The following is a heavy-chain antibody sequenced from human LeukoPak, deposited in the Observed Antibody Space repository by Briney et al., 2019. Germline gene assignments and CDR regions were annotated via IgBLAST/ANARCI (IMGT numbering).Heavy chain of an antibody. CDR1: GYTFTGYY. J-gene: IGHJ4*02. V-gene: IGHV1-2*06. D-gene: IGHD2-15*01. CDR2: INPNSGGT. CDR3: ARYLNAAATRWGFDY. Sequence: ASVKVSCKASGYTFTGYYMHWVRQAPGQGLEWMGRINPNSGGTNYAQKFQGRVTMTRDTSISTAYMELSRLRSDDTAVYYCARYLNAAATRWGFDYWGQGTLVTVSS.